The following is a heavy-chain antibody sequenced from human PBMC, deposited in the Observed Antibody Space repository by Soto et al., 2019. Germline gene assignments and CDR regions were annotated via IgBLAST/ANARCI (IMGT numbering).Heavy chain of an antibody. Sequence: GGSLRLSCAASGFTFSNAWMNWVRQAPGKGLEWVGRIKSKTDGGTTDYAAPVKARFTISRDDSKNTLYLQMNSLKTEDTAVYYCTTDLGDDYVWGSYRYAYFDYWGQGTLVTVSS. CDR3: TTDLGDDYVWGSYRYAYFDY. CDR1: GFTFSNAW. J-gene: IGHJ4*02. CDR2: IKSKTDGGTT. D-gene: IGHD3-16*02. V-gene: IGHV3-15*07.